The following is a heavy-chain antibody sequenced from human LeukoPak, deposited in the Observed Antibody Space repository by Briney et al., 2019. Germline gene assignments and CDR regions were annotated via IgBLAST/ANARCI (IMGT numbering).Heavy chain of an antibody. CDR1: DASISDRTW. V-gene: IGHV4-4*02. D-gene: IGHD3-16*01. Sequence: SETLSLTCDVSDASISDRTWWSWVRQSPGKGLEWIGEVYSDYTSYNPSLQSRVTVSVDRSNNQFSLNLKSLTAADTAVYFCVLGFGAVLMQDWGQGIQVTVSS. CDR2: VYSDYT. J-gene: IGHJ4*02. CDR3: VLGFGAVLMQD.